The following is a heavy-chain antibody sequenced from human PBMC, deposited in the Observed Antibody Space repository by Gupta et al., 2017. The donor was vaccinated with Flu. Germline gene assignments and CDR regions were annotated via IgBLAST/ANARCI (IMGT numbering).Heavy chain of an antibody. V-gene: IGHV3-11*01. D-gene: IGHD3-9*01. CDR1: GFTFSDYF. Sequence: QVQLVESGGDLVKPGGSLRLSCAASGFTFSDYFMSWIRQAPGKGLEWVSYISSSGSTVYYADSVKGRFTVSRDNAKNSLFLQMGSLRAEDTAIYYCARDRRDLDKGYYYYYMDVWGKGATVTVSS. CDR3: ARDRRDLDKGYYYYYMDV. CDR2: ISSSGSTV. J-gene: IGHJ6*03.